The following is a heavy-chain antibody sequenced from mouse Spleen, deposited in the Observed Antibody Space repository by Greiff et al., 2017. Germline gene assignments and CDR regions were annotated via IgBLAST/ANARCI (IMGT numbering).Heavy chain of an antibody. J-gene: IGHJ2*01. CDR3: ARPGGYYYGSSYYFDY. V-gene: IGHV5-17*01. CDR2: ISSGSSTI. CDR1: GFTFSDYG. Sequence: EVKLMESGGGLVKPGGSLKLSCAASGFTFSDYGMHWVRQAPEKGLEWVAYISSGSSTIYYADTVKGRFTISRDNAKNTLFLQMTSLRSEDTAMYYCARPGGYYYGSSYYFDYWGQGTTLTVSS. D-gene: IGHD1-1*01.